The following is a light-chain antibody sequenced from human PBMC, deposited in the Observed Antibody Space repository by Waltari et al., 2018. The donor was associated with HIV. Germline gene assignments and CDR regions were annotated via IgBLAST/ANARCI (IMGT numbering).Light chain of an antibody. CDR3: MEGTYWPYI. Sequence: VVMTQSPLSLPVTLGQPASISGRYRKSLVYTEGNTEVSWFQQRPGQSPRRLIDKVSNRDSGVPDRFSGSGSGTDFTLKISRVEAEDVGVYFCMEGTYWPYIFGQGTKLEI. CDR2: KVS. V-gene: IGKV2-30*01. CDR1: KSLVYTEGNTE. J-gene: IGKJ2*01.